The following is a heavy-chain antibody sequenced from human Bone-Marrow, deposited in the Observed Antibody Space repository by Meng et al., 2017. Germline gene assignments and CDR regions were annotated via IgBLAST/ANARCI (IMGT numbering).Heavy chain of an antibody. D-gene: IGHD3-10*01. CDR2: INPNSGGT. V-gene: IGHV1-2*02. J-gene: IGHJ4*02. CDR3: ARDLTMVRVVLRDY. CDR1: GYTFTGYY. Sequence: ASVMVSCKASGYTFTGYYMHWVRQAPGQGLEWMGWINPNSGGTNYAQKFQGSVTMTRDTSISTAYMELSRLRSDDTAVYYCARDLTMVRVVLRDYWGQGTLVTVSS.